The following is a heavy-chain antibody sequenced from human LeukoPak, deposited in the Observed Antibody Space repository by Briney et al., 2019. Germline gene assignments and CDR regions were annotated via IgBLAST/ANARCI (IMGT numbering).Heavy chain of an antibody. D-gene: IGHD2-2*01. CDR3: AKDREYQLPYYFDY. CDR2: IRYDGSNK. J-gene: IGHJ4*02. Sequence: GGSLRLSCAASGFTFSSYAMSWVRQAPGKGLEWVAFIRYDGSNKYYADSVKGRFTISRDNSKNTLYLQMNSLRAEDTAVYYCAKDREYQLPYYFDYWGQGTLVTVSS. V-gene: IGHV3-30*02. CDR1: GFTFSSYA.